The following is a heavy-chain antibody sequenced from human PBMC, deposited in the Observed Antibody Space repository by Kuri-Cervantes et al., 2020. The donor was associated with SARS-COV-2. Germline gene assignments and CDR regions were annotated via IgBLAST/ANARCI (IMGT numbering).Heavy chain of an antibody. D-gene: IGHD2-8*02. CDR3: AREVLLAVGAFDI. V-gene: IGHV3-30-3*01. CDR2: ISYDGSNK. CDR1: GFTFSSYA. J-gene: IGHJ3*02. Sequence: LNCAASGFTFSSYAMSWVRQAPGKGLEWVAVISYDGSNKYYADSVKGRFTISRDNSKNTLYLQMNSLRAEDTAVYYCAREVLLAVGAFDIWGQGTMVTVSS.